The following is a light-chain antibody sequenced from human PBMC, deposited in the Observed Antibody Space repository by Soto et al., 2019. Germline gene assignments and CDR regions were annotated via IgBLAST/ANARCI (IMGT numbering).Light chain of an antibody. J-gene: IGKJ1*01. CDR1: QSVSSSY. CDR3: QQYGSSPKT. Sequence: EMVLTQSPGTLSLSPGERATLSCRASQSVSSSYLAWYRQKPGQAPRLLIYGASSRATAIPDRFSGSGSGTDFTLTISRLEPEDFAVYYCQQYGSSPKTFGQGTKVEIK. V-gene: IGKV3-20*01. CDR2: GAS.